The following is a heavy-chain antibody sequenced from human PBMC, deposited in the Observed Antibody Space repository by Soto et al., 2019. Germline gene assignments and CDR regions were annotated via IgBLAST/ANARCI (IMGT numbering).Heavy chain of an antibody. V-gene: IGHV3-23*01. CDR3: AKEIVAGAYVETSAFDF. J-gene: IGHJ4*02. Sequence: EVQLLESGGDLVQPGGSLRLSGAASGFTFSSYGMGCVRQAPGTGLEWVSVFDGSGGDRSLADSVKGRFTISRGNSNNTLYLQMDRLRVEDTARYFCAKEIVAGAYVETSAFDFWGQGTLVTVSS. CDR1: GFTFSSYG. D-gene: IGHD3-22*01. CDR2: FDGSGGDR.